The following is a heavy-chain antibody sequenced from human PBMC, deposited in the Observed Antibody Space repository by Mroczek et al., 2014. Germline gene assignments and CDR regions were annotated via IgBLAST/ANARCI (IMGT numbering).Heavy chain of an antibody. D-gene: IGHD5-12*01. Sequence: VQLVQSGGRPGQAWGGSLRLSCAASGFTFSSYSMNWVRQAPGKGLEWVSSISSSSSYIYYADSVKGRFTISRDNAKNSLYLQMNSLRAEDTAVYYCARDLYSGYDYETSQHWGQGTLVTVSS. CDR1: GFTFSSYS. V-gene: IGHV3-21*01. CDR3: ARDLYSGYDYETSQH. J-gene: IGHJ1*01. CDR2: ISSSSSYI.